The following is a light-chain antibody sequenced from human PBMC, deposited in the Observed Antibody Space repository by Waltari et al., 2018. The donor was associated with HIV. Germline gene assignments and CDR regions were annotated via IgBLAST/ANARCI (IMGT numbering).Light chain of an antibody. Sequence: QSALTQPASVSGSPGQSITISCTGTSSDVGGYNYVSWYQQHPGKAPKLMIYEVSHRPSGASNRFSGSKSGNTASLTISGLQAEDEADYYCSSDTSSSPVVFGGGTKLTVL. CDR3: SSDTSSSPVV. V-gene: IGLV2-14*01. CDR1: SSDVGGYNY. J-gene: IGLJ2*01. CDR2: EVS.